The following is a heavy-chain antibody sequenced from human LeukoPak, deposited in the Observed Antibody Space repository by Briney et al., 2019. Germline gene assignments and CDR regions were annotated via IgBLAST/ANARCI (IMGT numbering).Heavy chain of an antibody. CDR3: ARDVLLRGNYYYYGMDV. CDR1: GFTFSSYS. CDR2: ISSSSSYI. Sequence: GGSLRLSCAASGFTFSSYSMNWVRQAPGKGLERVSSISSSSSYIYYADSVKGRFTISRDNAKNSLYLQMNSLRAEDTAVYYCARDVLLRGNYYYYGMDVWGQGTTVTVSS. V-gene: IGHV3-21*01. J-gene: IGHJ6*02. D-gene: IGHD4/OR15-4a*01.